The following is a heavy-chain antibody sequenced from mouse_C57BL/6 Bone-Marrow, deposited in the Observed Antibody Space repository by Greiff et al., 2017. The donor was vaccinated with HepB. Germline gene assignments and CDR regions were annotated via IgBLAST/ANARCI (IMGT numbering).Heavy chain of an antibody. Sequence: EVNVVESGGGLVKPGGSLKLSCAASGFTFSDYGMHWVRQAPEKGLEWVAYISSGSSTIYYADTVKGRFTISRDNAKNTLFLQMTSLRSEDTAMYYCARRKGFITTVVDPWYFDVWGTGTTVTVSS. J-gene: IGHJ1*03. V-gene: IGHV5-17*01. CDR3: ARRKGFITTVVDPWYFDV. D-gene: IGHD1-1*01. CDR2: ISSGSSTI. CDR1: GFTFSDYG.